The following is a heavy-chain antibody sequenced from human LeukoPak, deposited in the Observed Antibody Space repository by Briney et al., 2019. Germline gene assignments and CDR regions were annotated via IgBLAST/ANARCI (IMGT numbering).Heavy chain of an antibody. CDR3: ARTYYYGSGGYNWFDP. CDR2: IYTSGST. D-gene: IGHD3-10*01. Sequence: SETLSLTCTVSGGSISSYYWSWIRQPAGKGLEWIGRIYTSGSTNYNPSLKNRVTMSVDTSKNQFSLKLSSVTAADTAVYYCARTYYYGSGGYNWFDPWGQGTLVTVSS. V-gene: IGHV4-4*07. J-gene: IGHJ5*02. CDR1: GGSISSYY.